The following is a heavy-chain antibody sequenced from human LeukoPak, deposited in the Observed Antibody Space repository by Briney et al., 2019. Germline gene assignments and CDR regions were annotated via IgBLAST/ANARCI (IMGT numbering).Heavy chain of an antibody. CDR1: GFTFNTFN. D-gene: IGHD3-9*01. CDR3: ARGHYDVLAASYKWTPDY. V-gene: IGHV3-21*01. CDR2: ITSGGDYI. J-gene: IGHJ4*02. Sequence: NPGGSLRLSCAASGFTFNTFNMNWVRQAPGKGLEWVSSITSGGDYIYYADSVKGRFTTSRDNAKNSLSLQLNSLRVEDTAVYHCARGHYDVLAASYKWTPDYWGQGTLVTVSS.